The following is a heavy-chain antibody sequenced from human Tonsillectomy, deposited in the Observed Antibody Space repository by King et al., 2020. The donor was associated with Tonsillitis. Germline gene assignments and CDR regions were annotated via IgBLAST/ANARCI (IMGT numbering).Heavy chain of an antibody. Sequence: VQLQESGPGLVKPSETLSLTCTVSGDSISSHYWSWIRPPPGKGLEWIGYVYYSGSINYSPSLKSRVTISVDRSKTHFSLNLTSVTAADTAVYFCARGGSLNWFDPWGQGTLVTVSS. J-gene: IGHJ5*02. V-gene: IGHV4-59*11. CDR2: VYYSGSI. CDR3: ARGGSLNWFDP. D-gene: IGHD1-1*01. CDR1: GDSISSHY.